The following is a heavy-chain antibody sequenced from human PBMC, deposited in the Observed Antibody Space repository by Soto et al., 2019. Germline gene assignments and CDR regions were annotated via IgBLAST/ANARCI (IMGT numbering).Heavy chain of an antibody. J-gene: IGHJ4*02. V-gene: IGHV1-3*01. CDR1: GYTFTSYA. CDR2: INAGNGNT. D-gene: IGHD3-10*01. Sequence: QVQLVQSGAEVKKPGASVKVSCKASGYTFTSYAMHWVRQAPGQRLEWMGWINAGNGNTKHSQKFQGRVTITRDTSAGTAYMELSSLRSEDTAVYYCAGGGILLFGEWADHWGQGTLVTVSS. CDR3: AGGGILLFGEWADH.